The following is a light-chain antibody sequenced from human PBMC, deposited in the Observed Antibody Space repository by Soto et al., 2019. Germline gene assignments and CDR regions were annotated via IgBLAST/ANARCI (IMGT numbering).Light chain of an antibody. CDR1: QSISSY. J-gene: IGKJ2*01. Sequence: DIQMTQSPSFLSASVGDRVTITCRASQSISSYLNWYQQKPGKAPKLLIYAASTLQSGVPSRFSGSGSGTDFTLTISRLQPEDFATYYCQQSYSTPRVYTFGQGTKLEIK. V-gene: IGKV1-39*01. CDR2: AAS. CDR3: QQSYSTPRVYT.